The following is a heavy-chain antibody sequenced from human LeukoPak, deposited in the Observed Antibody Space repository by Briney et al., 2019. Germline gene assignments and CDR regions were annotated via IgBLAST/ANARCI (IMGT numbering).Heavy chain of an antibody. CDR2: IYHRGST. CDR3: ARVRFHSPIDY. V-gene: IGHV4-38-2*02. Sequence: SETLSLTCTVSGYSISSGYYWGWIRQPPGKGMEWIGSIYHRGSTYYNPSLKSRVTISVDTSKNQFSLKLSSVTAADTAVYYCARVRFHSPIDYWGQGTLVTVSS. D-gene: IGHD2-15*01. J-gene: IGHJ4*02. CDR1: GYSISSGYY.